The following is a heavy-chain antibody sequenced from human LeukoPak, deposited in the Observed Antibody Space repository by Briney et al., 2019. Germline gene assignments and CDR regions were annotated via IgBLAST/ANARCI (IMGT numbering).Heavy chain of an antibody. V-gene: IGHV4-59*08. CDR1: GGSMSSYY. Sequence: SETLSLTCIVSGGSMSSYYWSWIRQPPGKGLEWIGYMYYSGSTNYNYNPSLESRVTISVDTSKNQFSLKLSSVTAADTAVYYCARGGTMTTVPLWGQGTLVTVSS. CDR2: MYYSGST. D-gene: IGHD4-17*01. CDR3: ARGGTMTTVPL. J-gene: IGHJ4*02.